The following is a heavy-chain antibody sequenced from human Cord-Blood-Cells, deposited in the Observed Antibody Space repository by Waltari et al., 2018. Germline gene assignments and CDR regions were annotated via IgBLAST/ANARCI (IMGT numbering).Heavy chain of an antibody. CDR1: GGSISSSSYS. D-gene: IGHD6-13*01. CDR2: IYYSGST. V-gene: IGHV4-39*07. Sequence: QLQLQESGPGLVKPSETLSLTCTVSGGSISSSSYSWGWIRQPPGKGLEWIGSIYYSGSTYYNPSLKSRVTISVDTSKNQFSLKLSSVTAADTAVYYCARRSSWYNWFDPWGQGTLVTVSS. J-gene: IGHJ5*02. CDR3: ARRSSWYNWFDP.